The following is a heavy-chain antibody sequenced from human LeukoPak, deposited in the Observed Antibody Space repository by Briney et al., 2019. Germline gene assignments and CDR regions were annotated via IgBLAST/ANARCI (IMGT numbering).Heavy chain of an antibody. D-gene: IGHD5-12*01. CDR2: IYYSGST. CDR3: ARGWLRLSGMDV. J-gene: IGHJ6*02. CDR1: GGSISSGGYY. V-gene: IGHV4-31*03. Sequence: TLSLTCTVSGGSISSGGYYWSWIRQHPGKGLEWIGYIYYSGSTYYNPSLKSRVTISVDTSKNQFSLKLSSVTAADTAVYYSARGWLRLSGMDVWGQGTTVTVSS.